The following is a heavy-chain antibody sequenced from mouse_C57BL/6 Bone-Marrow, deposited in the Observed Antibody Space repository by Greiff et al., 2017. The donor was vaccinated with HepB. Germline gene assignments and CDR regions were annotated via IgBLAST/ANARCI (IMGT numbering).Heavy chain of an antibody. D-gene: IGHD1-1*01. CDR3: ARGDCSSYVYYYAMDY. CDR1: GYTFTSYD. CDR2: IYPRDGST. Sequence: QVQLQQSGPELVKPGASVKLSCKASGYTFTSYDINWVKQRPGQGLEWIGWIYPRDGSTKYNEKFKGKATLTVDTSSSTAYMELHSLTSEDSAVYVCARGDCSSYVYYYAMDYWGQGTSVTVSS. J-gene: IGHJ4*01. V-gene: IGHV1-85*01.